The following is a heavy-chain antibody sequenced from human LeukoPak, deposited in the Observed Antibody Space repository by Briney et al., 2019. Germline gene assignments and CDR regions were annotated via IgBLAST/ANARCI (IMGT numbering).Heavy chain of an antibody. J-gene: IGHJ5*02. Sequence: GRSLRLSCAASGFTFSSYAMHWVRQAPGKGLEWVAVISYDGSNKYYADSVKGRFTISRDNSKNTLYLQMNSLRAEDTAVYYCARQRITGTNWFDPWGQGTLVTVSS. CDR2: ISYDGSNK. D-gene: IGHD1-20*01. CDR1: GFTFSSYA. CDR3: ARQRITGTNWFDP. V-gene: IGHV3-30-3*01.